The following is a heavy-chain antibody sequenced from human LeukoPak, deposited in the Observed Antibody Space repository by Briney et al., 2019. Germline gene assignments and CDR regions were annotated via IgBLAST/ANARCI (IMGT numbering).Heavy chain of an antibody. J-gene: IGHJ3*02. CDR1: GGSISSYY. V-gene: IGHV4-59*01. CDR2: IYYSGST. Sequence: SETQSLTCTVSGGSISSYYWSWIRQPPGKGLEWIGYIYYSGSTNYNPSLKSRVTISVDTSKNQFSLKLSSVTAADTAVYYCARDLLDSSGFDIWGQGTMVTVSS. CDR3: ARDLLDSSGFDI. D-gene: IGHD3-22*01.